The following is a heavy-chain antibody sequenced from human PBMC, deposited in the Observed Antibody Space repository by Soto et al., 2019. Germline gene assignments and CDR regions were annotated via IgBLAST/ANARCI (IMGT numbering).Heavy chain of an antibody. Sequence: GGSLRLSCAASGFTFSSYAMSWVRQAPGKGLEWVSAISGSGGSTYYADSVKGRITISRDNSKNTLYLQMNSLRAEDTAVYYCAKGGYSSGWYESFDYWGQGTLVTVSS. CDR2: ISGSGGST. CDR1: GFTFSSYA. J-gene: IGHJ4*02. CDR3: AKGGYSSGWYESFDY. V-gene: IGHV3-23*01. D-gene: IGHD6-19*01.